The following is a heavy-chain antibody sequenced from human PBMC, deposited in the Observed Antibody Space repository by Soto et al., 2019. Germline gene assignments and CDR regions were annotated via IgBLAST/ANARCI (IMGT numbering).Heavy chain of an antibody. CDR3: ARAAVTDYQYHGMDV. CDR1: GFTFSTYG. D-gene: IGHD4-17*01. CDR2: IWYDGIDK. V-gene: IGHV3-33*01. Sequence: QVQLVESGGGVVQPGRSLRLSCAASGFTFSTYGMHWVRQAPGKGLEWVAAIWYDGIDKYYAASVKGRFTNSRDNSMNTVYLQMSSLRADDTAVYYCARAAVTDYQYHGMDVWGQGTTVTVSS. J-gene: IGHJ6*02.